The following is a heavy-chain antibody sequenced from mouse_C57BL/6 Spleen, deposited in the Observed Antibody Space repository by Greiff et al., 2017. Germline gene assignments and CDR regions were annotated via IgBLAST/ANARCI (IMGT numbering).Heavy chain of an antibody. J-gene: IGHJ2*01. D-gene: IGHD2-3*01. V-gene: IGHV14-4*01. CDR1: GFNIKDDY. CDR3: TTNDGYLFDY. CDR2: IDPENGDT. Sequence: VQLQQSGAELVRPGASVKLSCTASGFNIKDDYMHWVKQRPEQGLEWIGWIDPENGDTEYASKFQDKATITADTSSNTAYLQLSSLTSEDTAVYYCTTNDGYLFDYWGQGTTLTVSS.